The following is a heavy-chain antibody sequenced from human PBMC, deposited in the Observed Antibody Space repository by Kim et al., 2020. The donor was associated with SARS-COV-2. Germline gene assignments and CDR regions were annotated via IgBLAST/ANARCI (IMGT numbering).Heavy chain of an antibody. J-gene: IGHJ6*02. CDR3: ARAGYCRRGRCDHYDGMDF. CDR2: IWFDGSNS. Sequence: GGSLRLSCAASGFSFSTYGMDWVRQAPGKGLEWIASIWFDGSNSDYVDSVKCRFTISRDNAENTLYLQMNSLAGGDTAVYYCARAGYCRRGRCDHYDGMDFWGQGNTVTVSS. V-gene: IGHV3-33*01. CDR1: GFSFSTYG. D-gene: IGHD2-15*01.